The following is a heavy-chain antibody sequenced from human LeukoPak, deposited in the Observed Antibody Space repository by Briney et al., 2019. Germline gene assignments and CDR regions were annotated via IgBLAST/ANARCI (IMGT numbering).Heavy chain of an antibody. CDR1: GFIVSSNY. J-gene: IGHJ4*02. D-gene: IGHD3-22*01. V-gene: IGHV3-53*01. CDR3: ARGGSSGYWGYFDH. Sequence: PGGSQRLSCAVSGFIVSSNYMSWVRQAPGKGLEWVSVIYIGDTTYYAESVKGRFTISRDNSKNTVYLQMSDLRDEDTAVYYCARGGSSGYWGYFDHWGQGTLVTVSS. CDR2: IYIGDTT.